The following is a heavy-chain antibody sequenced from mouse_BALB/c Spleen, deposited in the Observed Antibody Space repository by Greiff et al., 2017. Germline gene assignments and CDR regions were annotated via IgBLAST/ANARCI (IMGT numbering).Heavy chain of an antibody. CDR2: INPSNGRT. V-gene: IGHV1S81*02. CDR3: ARSPYDYDAWFAY. Sequence: VQLQQSGAELVKPGASVKLSCKASGYTFTSYWMHWVKQRPGQGLEWIGEINPSNGRTNYNEKFKSKATLTVDKSSSTAYMQLSSLTSEDSAVYYCARSPYDYDAWFAYWGQGTLVTVSA. D-gene: IGHD2-4*01. CDR1: GYTFTSYW. J-gene: IGHJ3*01.